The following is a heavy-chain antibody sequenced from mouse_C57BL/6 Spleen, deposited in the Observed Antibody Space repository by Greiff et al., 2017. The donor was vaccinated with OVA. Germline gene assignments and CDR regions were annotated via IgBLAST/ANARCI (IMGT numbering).Heavy chain of an antibody. Sequence: QVQLKQSGPELVKPGASVKISCKASGYAFSSSWMNWVKHRPGKGLEWIGRIYPGDGDTNYNGKFKGKATLTADKSSSTAYMQLSSLTSEDSAVYFCASTLLDYYAMDYWGQGTSVTVSS. CDR1: GYAFSSSW. V-gene: IGHV1-82*01. CDR2: IYPGDGDT. J-gene: IGHJ4*01. CDR3: ASTLLDYYAMDY. D-gene: IGHD1-1*01.